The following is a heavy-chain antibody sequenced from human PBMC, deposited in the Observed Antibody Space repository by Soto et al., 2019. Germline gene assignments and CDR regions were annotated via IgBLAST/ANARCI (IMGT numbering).Heavy chain of an antibody. V-gene: IGHV4-59*01. J-gene: IGHJ6*02. CDR3: ASNKRITMVRGVISGMDV. CDR2: IYYSGRT. Sequence: SETLSLTCTVSGGSISSYYWSWIRQPPGKGLEWIGYIYYSGRTNYNPATKRRVTISVDTSKNQFSLKQSSVTAADTADYYCASNKRITMVRGVISGMDVWGQGTTVTVSS. D-gene: IGHD3-10*01. CDR1: GGSISSYY.